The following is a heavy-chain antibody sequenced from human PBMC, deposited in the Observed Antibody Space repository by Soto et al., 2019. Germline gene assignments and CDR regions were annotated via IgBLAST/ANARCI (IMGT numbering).Heavy chain of an antibody. CDR3: ARVRFPGPPLGY. CDR1: GGSFSVYY. J-gene: IGHJ4*02. V-gene: IGHV4-34*01. D-gene: IGHD7-27*01. CDR2: INHSGST. Sequence: SETLSLTCAVYGGSFSVYYWRWTRQPPGKGLAWIGEINHSGSTNYNPSLKSRVTISVDTSKNQFSLKLSSVTAADTAVYYCARVRFPGPPLGYWGQGTLVTVSS.